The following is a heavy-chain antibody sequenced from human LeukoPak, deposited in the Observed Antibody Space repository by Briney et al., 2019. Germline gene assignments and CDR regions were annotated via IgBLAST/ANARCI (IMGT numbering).Heavy chain of an antibody. Sequence: GGSLRLSCAASGFTVSSKYMSWVRQAPGKGLEWVSVIYSGGSTYYADSVKGRFTISRDNSKNTLYLQMNSLRAEDTAVYYCAKNLVNKLRTDYWGQGTLVTVSS. CDR2: IYSGGST. J-gene: IGHJ4*02. V-gene: IGHV3-53*01. CDR3: AKNLVNKLRTDY. CDR1: GFTVSSKY. D-gene: IGHD2/OR15-2a*01.